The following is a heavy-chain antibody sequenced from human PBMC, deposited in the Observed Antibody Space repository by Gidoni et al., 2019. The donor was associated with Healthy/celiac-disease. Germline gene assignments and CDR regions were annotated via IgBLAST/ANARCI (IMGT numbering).Heavy chain of an antibody. Sequence: QVQLQQWGAGLLKPSETLSLTFAVYGGSFSGYYWSWIRKPPGKGLEWIGEINHSGSTNYNPSLKSRVTISVDTSKNQFSLKLSSVTAADTAVYYCARDEDTAMGPLDYWGQGTLVTVSS. CDR3: ARDEDTAMGPLDY. CDR2: INHSGST. J-gene: IGHJ4*02. CDR1: GGSFSGYY. D-gene: IGHD5-18*01. V-gene: IGHV4-34*01.